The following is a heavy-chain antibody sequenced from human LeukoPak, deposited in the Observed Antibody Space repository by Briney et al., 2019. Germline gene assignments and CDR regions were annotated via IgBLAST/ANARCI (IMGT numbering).Heavy chain of an antibody. CDR1: GYTFTGYY. J-gene: IGHJ4*02. Sequence: ASVKVSCKASGYTFTGYYMHWVRLAPGQGLEWMGRINPNSGGTNYAQKFQGRVTMTRDTSISTAYMELSRLRSDDTAVYYCARSPEYYYDSSGYSFDYWGQGTLVTVSS. CDR3: ARSPEYYYDSSGYSFDY. CDR2: INPNSGGT. V-gene: IGHV1-2*06. D-gene: IGHD3-22*01.